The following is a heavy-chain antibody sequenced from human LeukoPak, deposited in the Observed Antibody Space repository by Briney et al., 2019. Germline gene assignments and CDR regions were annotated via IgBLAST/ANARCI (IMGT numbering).Heavy chain of an antibody. CDR2: FYSSTRT. V-gene: IGHV4-61*09. Sequence: SETLSLTCTGSGDSLISGSRYWSWIRQPAGKGLEWIGHFYSSTRTTYNPSLESRVTISGDTAKNQFSLKLDSVTAADTAVYFCARCMSEPDHGDYAYYYHMDVWGKGTTVTVSS. J-gene: IGHJ6*04. CDR3: ARCMSEPDHGDYAYYYHMDV. D-gene: IGHD4-17*01. CDR1: GDSLISGSRY.